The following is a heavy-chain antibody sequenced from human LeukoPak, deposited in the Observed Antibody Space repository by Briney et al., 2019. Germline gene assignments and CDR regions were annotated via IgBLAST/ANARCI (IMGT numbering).Heavy chain of an antibody. V-gene: IGHV3-11*04. Sequence: GGSLRLSCAASGFTFSDYYMSWIRQAPGKGLEWVSYISSSGSTIYYADSVKGRFTISRDNAKNSLYLKMNSLRAEDTAVYYCARDKADCSSTSCPDGAFDIWGQGTMVTVSS. J-gene: IGHJ3*02. CDR3: ARDKADCSSTSCPDGAFDI. D-gene: IGHD2-2*01. CDR1: GFTFSDYY. CDR2: ISSSGSTI.